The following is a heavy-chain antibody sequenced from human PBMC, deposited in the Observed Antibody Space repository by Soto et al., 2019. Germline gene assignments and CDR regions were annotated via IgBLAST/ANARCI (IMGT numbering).Heavy chain of an antibody. V-gene: IGHV1-69*02. Sequence: SVKVSCKASGGTFSSYTISWVRQAPGQGLEWMGRIIPILGIANYAQKFQGRVTITADKSTSTAYMELSSLRSEDTAMYYCARHMIRGVLTTNFDYWGQGTLVTV. J-gene: IGHJ4*02. CDR3: ARHMIRGVLTTNFDY. CDR2: IIPILGIA. CDR1: GGTFSSYT. D-gene: IGHD3-10*01.